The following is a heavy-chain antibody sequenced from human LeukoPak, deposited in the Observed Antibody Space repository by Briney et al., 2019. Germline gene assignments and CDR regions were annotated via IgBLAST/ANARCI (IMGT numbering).Heavy chain of an antibody. CDR2: ISYDGGNR. CDR1: GFTFSSYG. V-gene: IGHV3-30*12. Sequence: GGSLRLSCAASGFTFSSYGMHWVRQAPGKGLEWVAIISYDGGNRYYADSVKDRFTISRDNSKSTLYLQTNSLRAEDTAVYYCAKDSLGLAYCGGDCYSPFDYWGQGTLVTVSS. D-gene: IGHD2-21*02. CDR3: AKDSLGLAYCGGDCYSPFDY. J-gene: IGHJ4*02.